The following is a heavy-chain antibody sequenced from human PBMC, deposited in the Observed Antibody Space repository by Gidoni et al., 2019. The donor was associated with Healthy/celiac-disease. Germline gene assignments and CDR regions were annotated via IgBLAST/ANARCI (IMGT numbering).Heavy chain of an antibody. CDR1: GFTFSSYS. V-gene: IGHV3-21*01. D-gene: IGHD4-17*01. Sequence: EVQLVESGGGLVKPGGSLRLSCAASGFTFSSYSMTWVRQAPGKGLEWVSSISSSSSYIYYADSVKGRFTISRDNAKNSLYLQMNSLRAEDTAVYYCARDNTTVTTVASSFDYWGQGTLVTVSS. J-gene: IGHJ4*02. CDR3: ARDNTTVTTVASSFDY. CDR2: ISSSSSYI.